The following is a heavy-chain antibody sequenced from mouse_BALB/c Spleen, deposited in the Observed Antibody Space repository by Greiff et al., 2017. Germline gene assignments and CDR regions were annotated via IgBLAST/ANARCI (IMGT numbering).Heavy chain of an antibody. V-gene: IGHV5-17*02. CDR1: GFTFSSFG. J-gene: IGHJ4*01. CDR2: ISSGSSTI. CDR3: AKGGYPYAMDY. Sequence: DVMLVESGGGLVQPGGSRKLSCAASGFTFSSFGMHWVRQAPEKGLEWVAYISSGSSTIYYADTVKGRFTISRDNPKNTLFLQMTSLTSEDTAMYYCAKGGYPYAMDYWGQGASVTVSA.